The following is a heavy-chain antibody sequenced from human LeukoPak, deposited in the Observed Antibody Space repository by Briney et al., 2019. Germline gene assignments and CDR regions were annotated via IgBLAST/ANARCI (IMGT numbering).Heavy chain of an antibody. CDR3: AQFGPGMAVGDY. CDR1: GFTFSSYA. J-gene: IGHJ4*02. V-gene: IGHV3-23*01. CDR2: ISDSRTST. Sequence: GGSLRLSCVASGFTFSSYAMSWVRQAPGKGLEWVSAISDSRTSTYYADSVKGRFTISRDNSKNTLYLQMNSLRAEDTAVYYCAQFGPGMAVGDYWSQGTLVTVSS. D-gene: IGHD2-8*01.